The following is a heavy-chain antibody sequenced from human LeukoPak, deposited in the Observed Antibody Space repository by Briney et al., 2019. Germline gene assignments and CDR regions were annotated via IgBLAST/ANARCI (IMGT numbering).Heavy chain of an antibody. D-gene: IGHD4/OR15-4a*01. V-gene: IGHV3-53*01. Sequence: GGSLILSCAASGFIVNTNYMSWVRQAPGKGLEWVSFIYSDNTHYSDSVKGRFTISRDNSKNTLYLQMNSLRAEDTAVYYCARRAGAYSHPYDYWGQGTLVTVSS. CDR1: GFIVNTNY. CDR2: IYSDNT. CDR3: ARRAGAYSHPYDY. J-gene: IGHJ4*02.